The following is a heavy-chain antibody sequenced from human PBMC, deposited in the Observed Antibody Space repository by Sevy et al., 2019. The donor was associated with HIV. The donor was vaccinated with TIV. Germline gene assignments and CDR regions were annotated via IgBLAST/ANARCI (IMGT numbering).Heavy chain of an antibody. CDR3: ARGFDGWYTSPGGLDV. J-gene: IGHJ6*02. V-gene: IGHV1-8*01. Sequence: ASVKVSCRASGYTLTTYDINWVQQAPGQGLEWMGWMNPNNGNKGFAQKFQGRLTMTRNTSISTAYMELSSLTSDDTAVYYCARGFDGWYTSPGGLDVWGQGTTVTVSS. CDR2: MNPNNGNK. CDR1: GYTLTTYD. D-gene: IGHD6-19*01.